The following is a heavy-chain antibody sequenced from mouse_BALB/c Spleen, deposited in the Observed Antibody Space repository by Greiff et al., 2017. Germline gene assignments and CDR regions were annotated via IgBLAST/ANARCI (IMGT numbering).Heavy chain of an antibody. Sequence: VQLQQSGPELVKPGASVKISCKASGYSFTGYYMHWVKQSHVKSLEWIGRINPYNGATSYNQNFKDKASLTVDKSSSTAYMELSRLTSEDSAVYFCVNWDEDAMDYWGQGTSVTVSS. J-gene: IGHJ4*01. V-gene: IGHV1-31*01. CDR3: VNWDEDAMDY. D-gene: IGHD4-1*02. CDR1: GYSFTGYY. CDR2: INPYNGAT.